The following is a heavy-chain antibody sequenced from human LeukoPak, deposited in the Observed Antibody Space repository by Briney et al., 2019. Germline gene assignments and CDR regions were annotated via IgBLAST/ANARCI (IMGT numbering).Heavy chain of an antibody. CDR3: ARDQLYCSGGYCYKDY. J-gene: IGHJ4*02. V-gene: IGHV3-74*01. Sequence: GGSLRLSCVASGFTFTDHSMHWVRQTPGKGLVWVSRISEDGSSTSYADSVKGRFTISRDNAKNMLYLQLNSLRVEDTAVYYCARDQLYCSGGYCYKDYWGQGTLVTVSS. CDR2: ISEDGSST. D-gene: IGHD2-15*01. CDR1: GFTFTDHS.